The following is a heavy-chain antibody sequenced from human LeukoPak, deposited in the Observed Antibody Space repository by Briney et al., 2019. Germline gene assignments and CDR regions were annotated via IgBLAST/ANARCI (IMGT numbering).Heavy chain of an antibody. D-gene: IGHD2-15*01. Sequence: GGSLRLSCAASGFTFSSYGMHWVRQAPGKGLEWLAFIKYDGSNKHNADSVKGRFTISRDNSKNTLYLQMNSLRVEDTAVYYCAKAYTPGLEPWGQGTLVTVSS. CDR3: AKAYTPGLEP. CDR2: IKYDGSNK. CDR1: GFTFSSYG. V-gene: IGHV3-30*02. J-gene: IGHJ5*02.